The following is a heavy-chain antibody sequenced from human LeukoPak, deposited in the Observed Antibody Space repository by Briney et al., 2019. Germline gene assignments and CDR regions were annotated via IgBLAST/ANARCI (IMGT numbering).Heavy chain of an antibody. D-gene: IGHD6-19*01. Sequence: PSETLSLTCTVSGGSISSSRYYWGWIRQPPGKGLEWIGSFYYSGSTYYNPSLKSRVTISVDTSKNQFSLRLSSVTAADTAVYYCARNIAVAGRGDYMDVWGKGTTVTISS. CDR1: GGSISSSRYY. CDR2: FYYSGST. CDR3: ARNIAVAGRGDYMDV. V-gene: IGHV4-39*01. J-gene: IGHJ6*03.